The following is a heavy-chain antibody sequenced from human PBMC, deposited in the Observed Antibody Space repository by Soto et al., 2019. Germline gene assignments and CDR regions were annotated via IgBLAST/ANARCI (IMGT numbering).Heavy chain of an antibody. Sequence: PSETLSLTCAVYGGSFSGYYWSWIRQPPGKGLEWIGEINHSGSTNYNPSLKSRVTISVDTSKNQFSLKLSSVTAADTAVYYCARELELRYYGMDVWGQGTTVTVYS. CDR3: ARELELRYYGMDV. J-gene: IGHJ6*02. V-gene: IGHV4-34*01. D-gene: IGHD1-7*01. CDR2: INHSGST. CDR1: GGSFSGYY.